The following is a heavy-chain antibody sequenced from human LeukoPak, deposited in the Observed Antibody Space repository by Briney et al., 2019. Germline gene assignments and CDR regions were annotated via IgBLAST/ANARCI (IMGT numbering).Heavy chain of an antibody. Sequence: PGRSLRLSCAASGFTFSSYAMHWVRQAPGKGLEWVAVISYDGSNKYYPDSVKGRFTISRDNSKNTLYLQMNSLRAEDTAVYYCARVLLGNYYDSSGYYPDAFDIWGQGTMVTVSS. J-gene: IGHJ3*02. CDR1: GFTFSSYA. D-gene: IGHD3-22*01. CDR3: ARVLLGNYYDSSGYYPDAFDI. V-gene: IGHV3-30-3*01. CDR2: ISYDGSNK.